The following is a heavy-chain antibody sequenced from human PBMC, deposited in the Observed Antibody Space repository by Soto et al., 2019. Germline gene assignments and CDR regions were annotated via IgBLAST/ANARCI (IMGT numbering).Heavy chain of an antibody. CDR3: ARHPDCGGDCYPRYYGMDV. CDR2: IYPGDSDT. J-gene: IGHJ6*02. CDR1: GYSFTSYW. D-gene: IGHD2-21*02. Sequence: GEALKISCKGSGYSFTSYWIGWVRQIPGKGLEWMGIIYPGDSDTRYSPSFQGQVTISADKSISTAYLQWSSLKASDTAMYYCARHPDCGGDCYPRYYGMDVWGQGTTVTVSS. V-gene: IGHV5-51*01.